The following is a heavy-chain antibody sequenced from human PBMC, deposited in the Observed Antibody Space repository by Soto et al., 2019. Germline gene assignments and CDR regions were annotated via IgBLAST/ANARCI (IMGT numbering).Heavy chain of an antibody. D-gene: IGHD5-12*01. CDR3: ARDRSGGYDLNWFDP. CDR1: GGSVSSGSYY. J-gene: IGHJ5*02. CDR2: IYYSGST. Sequence: SETLSLTCTVSGGSVSSGSYYWSWIRQPPGKGLEWIGYIYYSGSTNYNPSLKSRVTISVDTSKNQFSLQLSSVTPEDTAVYYCARDRSGGYDLNWFDPWGQGTLVTVSS. V-gene: IGHV4-61*01.